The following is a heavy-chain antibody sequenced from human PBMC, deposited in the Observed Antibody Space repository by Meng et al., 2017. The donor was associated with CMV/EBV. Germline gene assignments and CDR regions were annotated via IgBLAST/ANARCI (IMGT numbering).Heavy chain of an antibody. CDR2: IRSKAYGGTT. D-gene: IGHD1-26*01. CDR3: TRDFEVGATEDY. CDR1: GFTFGDYA. V-gene: IGHV3-49*04. Sequence: GESLKISCIASGFTFGDYAMSWVRQAPGKGLEWVGFIRSKAYGGTTEYAASVKGRFTISRDDSKSIAYLQMNSLKTEDTAVYYCTRDFEVGATEDYWGQGTLVTVSS. J-gene: IGHJ4*02.